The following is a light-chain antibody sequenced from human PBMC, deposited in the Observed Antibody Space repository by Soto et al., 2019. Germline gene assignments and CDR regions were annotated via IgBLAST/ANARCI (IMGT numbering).Light chain of an antibody. CDR2: AAS. J-gene: IGKJ4*01. V-gene: IGKV1-17*01. Sequence: DITMNHSPSYLSASVGDRVTITFRASQDIRNDVGWYQQKAGKAPKRLIFAASSLHSGVPSRFSGSRSGTEFTLTIASLQPEDFATYYCLQHNTYPFTFGGGTKVDI. CDR3: LQHNTYPFT. CDR1: QDIRND.